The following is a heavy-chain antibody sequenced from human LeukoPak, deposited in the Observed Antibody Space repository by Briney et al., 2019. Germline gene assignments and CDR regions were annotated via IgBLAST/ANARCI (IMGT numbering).Heavy chain of an antibody. V-gene: IGHV3-11*04. D-gene: IGHD1-26*01. CDR3: ARDWGADY. CDR2: ISSSSLTI. J-gene: IGHJ4*02. Sequence: GGSLRLSCAVSGFTFSDYYMNWIRQAPGKGLEWVSYISSSSLTIYYADSVKGRFTISRDNAKDSLYLQMNSLRAEDTAVYYCARDWGADYWGQGTLVTVSS. CDR1: GFTFSDYY.